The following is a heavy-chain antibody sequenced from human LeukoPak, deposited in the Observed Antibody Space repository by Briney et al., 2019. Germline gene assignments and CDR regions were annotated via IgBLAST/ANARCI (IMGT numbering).Heavy chain of an antibody. CDR1: GDSISSYY. CDR3: ARDGGYSSHDY. CDR2: ISTSGRT. J-gene: IGHJ4*02. D-gene: IGHD6-19*01. V-gene: IGHV4-4*07. Sequence: ETLSLTCTVSGDSISSYYWSWIRQPAGKGLEWIGRISTSGRTNYNPSLKSRVTMSVDTSKSQFSLKLSSVTAADTAVYYCARDGGYSSHDYWGQGTLVTVSS.